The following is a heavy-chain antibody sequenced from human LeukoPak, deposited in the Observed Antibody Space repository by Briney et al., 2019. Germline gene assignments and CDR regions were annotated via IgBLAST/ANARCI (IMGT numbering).Heavy chain of an antibody. CDR2: ITGSGGNT. CDR3: AKAASSSWPSYYYGMDV. D-gene: IGHD6-13*01. Sequence: GGSLRLSCAASGFIFSSYSMSWVRQAPGKGLEWVSVITGSGGNTYYADSVKGRFTISKDNSKKTVYLQMSSLRVDDTAVYYCAKAASSSWPSYYYGMDVWGQGTTVTVSS. V-gene: IGHV3-23*01. CDR1: GFIFSSYS. J-gene: IGHJ6*02.